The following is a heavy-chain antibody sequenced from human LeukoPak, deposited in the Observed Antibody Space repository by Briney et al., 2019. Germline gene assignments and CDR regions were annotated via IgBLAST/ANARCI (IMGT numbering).Heavy chain of an antibody. V-gene: IGHV4-61*02. CDR3: ARSTWQLWSLQFDY. D-gene: IGHD5-18*01. Sequence: PSETLSLTCTVSGGSISSGTYYWSWIRQPAGKGLEWIGRIYTTGSTNYNPSLKSRVTISVDTSKNQFSLKLSSVTAADTAVYYCARSTWQLWSLQFDYWGQGTLVTVSS. CDR2: IYTTGST. J-gene: IGHJ4*02. CDR1: GGSISSGTYY.